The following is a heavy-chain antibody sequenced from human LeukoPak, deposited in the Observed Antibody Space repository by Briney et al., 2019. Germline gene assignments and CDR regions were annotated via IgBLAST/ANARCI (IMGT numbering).Heavy chain of an antibody. CDR2: INPIFCTA. V-gene: IGHV1-69*13. CDR3: AREQGPYYFDY. J-gene: IGHJ4*02. CDR1: GGTFSSYA. Sequence: SVKVSCKASGGTFSSYAISWVRQAPGHGGEWMGGINPIFCTANYAQKFQRRVTITADESTSPAYLELSNLRSEDPAVYCFAREQGPYYFDYWGQGTLVTVSS.